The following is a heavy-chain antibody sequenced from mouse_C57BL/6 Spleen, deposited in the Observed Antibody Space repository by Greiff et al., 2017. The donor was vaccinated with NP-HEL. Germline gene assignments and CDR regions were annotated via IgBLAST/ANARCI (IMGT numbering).Heavy chain of an antibody. V-gene: IGHV1-15*01. Sequence: QVQLQQSGAELVRPGASVTLSCKASGYTFTDYEMHWVKQTPVHGLEWIGAIDPETGGTAYNQKFKGKAILTADKSSSTAYMELRSLTSEDSAVYYCTREQVDWYFDVWGTGTTVTVSS. CDR3: TREQVDWYFDV. J-gene: IGHJ1*03. CDR1: GYTFTDYE. D-gene: IGHD1-1*01. CDR2: IDPETGGT.